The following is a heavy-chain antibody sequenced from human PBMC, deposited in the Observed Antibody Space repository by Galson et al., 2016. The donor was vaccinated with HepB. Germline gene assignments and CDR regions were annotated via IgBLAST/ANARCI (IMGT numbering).Heavy chain of an antibody. J-gene: IGHJ4*02. Sequence: SETLSLTCTVSGGSISSYYWSWIRQPPGKGLEWIGYIYYSGSTNYNPSLKSRVTISVDTSKNQSSLKLSSVTAADTAVYYCARFHFYDSSGYYYRFDYWGQGTLVTVSS. CDR3: ARFHFYDSSGYYYRFDY. CDR1: GGSISSYY. CDR2: IYYSGST. V-gene: IGHV4-59*01. D-gene: IGHD3-22*01.